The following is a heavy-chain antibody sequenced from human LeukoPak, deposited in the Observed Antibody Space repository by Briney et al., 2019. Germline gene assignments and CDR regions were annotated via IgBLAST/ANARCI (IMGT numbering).Heavy chain of an antibody. Sequence: SQTLSLTCAILGDSVSSNSAGWSWVRQSPSRGLEWLGRTYYRSTWYNDDAPSVKGRIIINPDTAKNQFSLQLKSVTAEDTAFYYCVRGGLVRGAINSLIGFDVWGQGTLVTVSS. V-gene: IGHV6-1*01. CDR1: GDSVSSNSAG. J-gene: IGHJ4*02. CDR3: VRGGLVRGAINSLIGFDV. D-gene: IGHD3-10*02. CDR2: TYYRSTWYN.